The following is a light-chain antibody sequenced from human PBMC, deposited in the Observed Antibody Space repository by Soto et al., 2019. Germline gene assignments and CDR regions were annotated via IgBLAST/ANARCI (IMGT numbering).Light chain of an antibody. V-gene: IGKV3-15*01. CDR2: GAS. Sequence: EIVMTQSPATLSVSPGERATLSCRASQSVSSNLAWYQQKAGQAPRVLIYGASTRATGCPARFSGSGSGTEFTLTISSLQSEDFATYYCQQYDSYSPYTFGQGTKLEIK. CDR3: QQYDSYSPYT. CDR1: QSVSSN. J-gene: IGKJ2*01.